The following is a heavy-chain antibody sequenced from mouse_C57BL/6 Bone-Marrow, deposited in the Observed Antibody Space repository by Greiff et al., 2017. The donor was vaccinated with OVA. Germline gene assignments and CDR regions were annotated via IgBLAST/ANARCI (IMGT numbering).Heavy chain of an antibody. Sequence: QVQLQQPGAELVKPGASVKMSCKASGYTFTSYWITWVKQRPGQGLEWIGDIYPGSGSTNYNEKFKSKATMTVDTSSSTAYMQLSSLTSEDSAVYYCARSYYGSKYYFDYWGQGTTLTVSS. D-gene: IGHD1-1*01. CDR1: GYTFTSYW. V-gene: IGHV1-55*01. CDR3: ARSYYGSKYYFDY. J-gene: IGHJ2*01. CDR2: IYPGSGST.